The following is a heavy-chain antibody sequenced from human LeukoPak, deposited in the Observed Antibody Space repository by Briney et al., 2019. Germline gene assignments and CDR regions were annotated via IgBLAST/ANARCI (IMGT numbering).Heavy chain of an antibody. CDR3: ASGPPTYYYGMDV. J-gene: IGHJ6*02. Sequence: ASVKVSCKAAGYTFTSYAMHWGRQAPGQRLEWMGWINAGNGNTKYSQKFQGRVTITRDTSASTAYMEPSSLRSEDTAVYYCASGPPTYYYGMDVWGQGTTVTVSS. V-gene: IGHV1-3*01. CDR1: GYTFTSYA. CDR2: INAGNGNT.